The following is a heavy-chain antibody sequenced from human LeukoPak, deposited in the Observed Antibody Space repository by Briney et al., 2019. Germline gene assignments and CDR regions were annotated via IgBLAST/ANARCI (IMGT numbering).Heavy chain of an antibody. J-gene: IGHJ4*02. V-gene: IGHV4-38-2*02. CDR1: GYSISSGYH. Sequence: PSETLSLTCTVSGYSISSGYHYGWIRQPPGKGLEWIGSVHQSGSTYYNPSLKSRVTISIDNSKNQFSLKLTSVTAADTAVYCCGSQREWSLTEYHFDYWGQGTPVTVSS. CDR2: VHQSGST. D-gene: IGHD3-3*01. CDR3: GSQREWSLTEYHFDY.